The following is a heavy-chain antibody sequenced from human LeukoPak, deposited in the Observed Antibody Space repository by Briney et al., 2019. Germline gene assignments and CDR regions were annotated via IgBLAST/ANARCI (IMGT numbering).Heavy chain of an antibody. Sequence: GGSLRLSCAASGFSFSRYNMNWVRQAPGKGLEWVSAISGSGGSTYYADSVKGRFTISRDNSKNTLYLQMNSLRAEDTAVYYCANRPRDNWNDDYWGQGTLVTVSS. CDR2: ISGSGGST. CDR1: GFSFSRYN. J-gene: IGHJ4*02. D-gene: IGHD1-1*01. V-gene: IGHV3-23*01. CDR3: ANRPRDNWNDDY.